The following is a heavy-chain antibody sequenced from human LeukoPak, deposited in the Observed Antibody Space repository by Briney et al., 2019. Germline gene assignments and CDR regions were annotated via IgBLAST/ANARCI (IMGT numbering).Heavy chain of an antibody. CDR3: AKSLGDGVNGNYYLDY. CDR1: GFTFSSYG. Sequence: GGSLRLSCAASGFTFSSYGMHWVRQAPGKGLEWVAVIWYDGSNKYYADSVKGRFTISRDNSKNTLYLQMNSLRAEDTAVYYCAKSLGDGVNGNYYLDYWGQGTLVTVSS. V-gene: IGHV3-33*06. J-gene: IGHJ4*02. CDR2: IWYDGSNK. D-gene: IGHD2-21*01.